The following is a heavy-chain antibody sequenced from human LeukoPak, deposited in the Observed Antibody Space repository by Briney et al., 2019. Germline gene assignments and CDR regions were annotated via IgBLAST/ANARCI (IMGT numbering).Heavy chain of an antibody. J-gene: IGHJ4*02. D-gene: IGHD2-2*01. CDR1: GGSISSSSYY. V-gene: IGHV4-39*02. Sequence: SETLSLTCTVSGGSISSSSYYWGWIRQPPGKGLEWIGSIYYSGSTYYNPSLKSRVTISVGTSKNQFPLKLSSVTAADTAVYYCARDPSTRYYFDYWGQGTLVTVSS. CDR3: ARDPSTRYYFDY. CDR2: IYYSGST.